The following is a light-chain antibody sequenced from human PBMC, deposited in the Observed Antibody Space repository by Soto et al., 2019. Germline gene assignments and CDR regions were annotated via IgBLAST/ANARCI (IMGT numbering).Light chain of an antibody. CDR1: QSVSSSY. V-gene: IGKV3-20*01. J-gene: IGKJ1*01. Sequence: EIVLTQSPGTLSLSPGERATLSCRASQSVSSSYLAWYQQKPGQAPGLLIYGASSRATGIPDRFSGSGSGTDFTLTISRLEPEDFAVYYCQQYGSSPETFGQGTKVKIK. CDR2: GAS. CDR3: QQYGSSPET.